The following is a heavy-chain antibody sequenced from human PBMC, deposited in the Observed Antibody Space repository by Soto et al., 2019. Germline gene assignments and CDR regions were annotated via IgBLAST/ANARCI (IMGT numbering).Heavy chain of an antibody. J-gene: IGHJ5*02. CDR1: GYTFTSYG. V-gene: IGHV1-18*01. CDR3: ARLTMITIFGVVIVNWFDP. D-gene: IGHD3-3*01. CDR2: ISAYNGNT. Sequence: QVQLVQSGAEVKKPGASVKVSCKASGYTFTSYGISWVRQAPGQGLEWMGWISAYNGNTNYAQKLQGRVTMTTDTSTSTAYMELRSLRSDDTAVYYCARLTMITIFGVVIVNWFDPWGQGTLVTVSS.